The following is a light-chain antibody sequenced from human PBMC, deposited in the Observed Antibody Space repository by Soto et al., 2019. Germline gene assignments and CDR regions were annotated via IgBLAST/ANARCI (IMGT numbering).Light chain of an antibody. CDR1: QGINNF. CDR3: LRYNLPRRT. J-gene: IGKJ1*01. V-gene: IGKV1-27*01. CDR2: SAS. Sequence: DIQMTQSPSSLSASVGDRVTITCRASQGINNFLAWYQQRPGTVPKLLIYSASTLQSGVPSRFSGRGSGTDFTLTINSLPPEDVATYYCLRYNLPRRTFGPGTKVEL.